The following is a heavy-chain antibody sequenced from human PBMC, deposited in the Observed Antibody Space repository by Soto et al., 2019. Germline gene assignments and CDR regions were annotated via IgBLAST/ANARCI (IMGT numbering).Heavy chain of an antibody. J-gene: IGHJ6*02. CDR2: KFPTGSS. Sequence: QVQLQESGPQLVKTSETLSLTCIVSGISFNSYYSAWIRQPVGKGLEWIGHKFPTGSSTYSPSLESRVTISLDKSKNQVSLTLSSVTPADSGVYYCATLYSSFSYTGMDVWGQGTAVTVSS. CDR1: GISFNSYY. D-gene: IGHD6-6*01. CDR3: ATLYSSFSYTGMDV. V-gene: IGHV4-4*07.